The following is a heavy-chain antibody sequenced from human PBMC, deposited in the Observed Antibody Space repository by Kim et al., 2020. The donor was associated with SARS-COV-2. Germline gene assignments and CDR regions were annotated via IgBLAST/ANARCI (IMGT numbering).Heavy chain of an antibody. CDR3: ARAVPRYCSSTSCSFDAFDI. D-gene: IGHD2-2*01. Sequence: SVKVSCKASGGTFSSYAISWVRQAPGQGLEWMGGIIPIFGTANYAQKFQGRVTITADESTSTAYMELSSLRSEDTAVYYCARAVPRYCSSTSCSFDAFDIWGQGTMVTVSS. CDR1: GGTFSSYA. CDR2: IIPIFGTA. V-gene: IGHV1-69*13. J-gene: IGHJ3*02.